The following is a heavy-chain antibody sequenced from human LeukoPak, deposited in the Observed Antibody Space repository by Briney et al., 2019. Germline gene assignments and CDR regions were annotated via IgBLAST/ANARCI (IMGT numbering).Heavy chain of an antibody. J-gene: IGHJ4*02. CDR1: GYTFTGYY. Sequence: ASVKVSCKASGYTFTGYYMHWVRQAPGQGLEWMGIINPSGGSTSYAQKFQGRVTMTRDTSTSTVYMELSSLRSEDTAVYYCARALYYYDSSGEVDYWGQGTLVTVSS. D-gene: IGHD3-22*01. V-gene: IGHV1-46*01. CDR2: INPSGGST. CDR3: ARALYYYDSSGEVDY.